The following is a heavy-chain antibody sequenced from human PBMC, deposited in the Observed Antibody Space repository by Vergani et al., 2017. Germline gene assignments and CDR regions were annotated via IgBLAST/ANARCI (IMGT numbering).Heavy chain of an antibody. V-gene: IGHV4-59*12. CDR3: ARSKISGWYFDL. CDR2: IYYSGST. D-gene: IGHD3-10*01. J-gene: IGHJ2*01. Sequence: QVQLQESGPGLVKPSETLSLTCTVPGGSISSYYWRWIRQPPGKGLEWIGYIYYSGSTNYNPSLKSRVTISVDTSKNQFSLRMSSVTAAHTAVYYCARSKISGWYFDLWGRGTLVTVSS. CDR1: GGSISSYY.